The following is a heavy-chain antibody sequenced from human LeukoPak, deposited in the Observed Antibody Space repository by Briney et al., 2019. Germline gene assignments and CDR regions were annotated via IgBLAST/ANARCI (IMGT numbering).Heavy chain of an antibody. V-gene: IGHV1-69*06. J-gene: IGHJ4*02. Sequence: SVKVSCKASGGTFGSYAISWVRQAPGQGLEWMGGIIPIFGTANYAQKFQGRVTITADKSTSTAYMELSSLRSEDTAVYYCARERKGEPFDYWGQGTLVTVSS. CDR1: GGTFGSYA. CDR2: IIPIFGTA. CDR3: ARERKGEPFDY. D-gene: IGHD3-16*01.